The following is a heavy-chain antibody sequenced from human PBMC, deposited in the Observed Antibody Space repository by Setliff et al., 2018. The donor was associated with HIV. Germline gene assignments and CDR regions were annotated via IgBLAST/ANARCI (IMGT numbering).Heavy chain of an antibody. J-gene: IGHJ3*02. Sequence: SETLSLTCSVSGGSISNYYWSWIRQPPGKGLEWIGYIYYSGNTNYSPSLKSRVTISVDTSKNQFSLKLSSVTAADTAVYYCARTFNSGYLSYAFDIWGQGTIVTVSS. CDR2: IYYSGNT. D-gene: IGHD3-22*01. CDR3: ARTFNSGYLSYAFDI. CDR1: GGSISNYY. V-gene: IGHV4-59*01.